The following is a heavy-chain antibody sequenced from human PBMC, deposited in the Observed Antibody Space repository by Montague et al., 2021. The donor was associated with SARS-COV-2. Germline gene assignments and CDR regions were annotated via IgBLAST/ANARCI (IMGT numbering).Heavy chain of an antibody. J-gene: IGHJ3*02. CDR3: ARGSGWMGNAFDI. Sequence: SETLSLTCTVSGGSISGYYWSWIRQPPGKGLEWIWYIYYSGSTNYNPSLKSRVTISVDTSKNQFSLKLSSVTAADTAVYYCARGSGWMGNAFDIWGQGTMVTVSS. CDR2: IYYSGST. CDR1: GGSISGYY. V-gene: IGHV4-59*01. D-gene: IGHD6-19*01.